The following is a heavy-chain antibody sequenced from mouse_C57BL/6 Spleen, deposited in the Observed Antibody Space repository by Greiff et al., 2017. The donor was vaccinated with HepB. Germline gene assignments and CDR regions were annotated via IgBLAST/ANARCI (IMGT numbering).Heavy chain of an antibody. Sequence: EVHLVESGEGLVKPGGSLKLSCAASGFTFSSYAMSWVRQTPEKRLEWVAYISSGGDYIYYADTVKGRFTISRDNARNTLYLQMSSLKSEDTAMYYCTIYDGFYAMDYWGQGTSVTVSS. D-gene: IGHD2-3*01. CDR2: ISSGGDYI. J-gene: IGHJ4*01. CDR1: GFTFSSYA. CDR3: TIYDGFYAMDY. V-gene: IGHV5-9-1*02.